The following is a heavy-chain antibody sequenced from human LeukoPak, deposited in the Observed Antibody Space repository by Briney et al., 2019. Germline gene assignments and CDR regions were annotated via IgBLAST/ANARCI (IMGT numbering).Heavy chain of an antibody. V-gene: IGHV4-59*08. CDR3: ARHSGTTLTTWWFDP. D-gene: IGHD4-11*01. J-gene: IGHJ5*02. CDR2: IYYSGST. CDR1: GGSIGSYY. Sequence: PSETLSLTCTVSGGSIGSYYWSWIRQPPGKGREWIGHIYYSGSTNYNPSLKSRVTISVDTSKNQFSLRLSSVTAADTAVYYCARHSGTTLTTWWFDPWGQGTLVTVSS.